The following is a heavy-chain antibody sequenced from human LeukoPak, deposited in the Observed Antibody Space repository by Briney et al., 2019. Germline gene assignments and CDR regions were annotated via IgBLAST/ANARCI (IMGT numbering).Heavy chain of an antibody. Sequence: GGSLRLSCSASGFTFSNYWMSWVRQALGKGLEWVANIKQDGSEKYYEDSVEGRFTISRDNAKNSLYLQMNSLRAEDTAVYYCARSYYDNSGSFGFWGQGTLVTVSP. CDR2: IKQDGSEK. J-gene: IGHJ4*02. V-gene: IGHV3-7*01. CDR1: GFTFSNYW. D-gene: IGHD3-22*01. CDR3: ARSYYDNSGSFGF.